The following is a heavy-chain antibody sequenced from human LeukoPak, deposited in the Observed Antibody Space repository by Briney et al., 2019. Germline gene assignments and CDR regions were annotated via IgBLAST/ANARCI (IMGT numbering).Heavy chain of an antibody. CDR1: GYNFTNFW. Sequence: GESLKISCKGFGYNFTNFWTGWVRQLPGKGLEWMGVINPADSETRYSPSFQGPVTISADKSMNTAYLQWTTVQASDTAMYYCARQRCVSGRCYHTNVFDIWGQGTMVTISS. J-gene: IGHJ3*02. CDR3: ARQRCVSGRCYHTNVFDI. D-gene: IGHD2-15*01. V-gene: IGHV5-51*01. CDR2: INPADSET.